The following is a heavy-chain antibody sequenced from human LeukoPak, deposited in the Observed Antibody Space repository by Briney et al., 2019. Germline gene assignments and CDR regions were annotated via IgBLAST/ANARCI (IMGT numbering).Heavy chain of an antibody. CDR1: GFTFSSYS. CDR2: ISSSSSYI. Sequence: PGGSLRLSCAASGFTFSSYSMNWVRQAPGKGLEWVSSISSSSSYIYYADSVRGRFTISRDNAKNSLYLQMNSLTAEDTAVYYCARLYCSGATCYANLDYWGQGTLVAVSS. CDR3: ARLYCSGATCYANLDY. J-gene: IGHJ4*02. V-gene: IGHV3-21*01. D-gene: IGHD2-15*01.